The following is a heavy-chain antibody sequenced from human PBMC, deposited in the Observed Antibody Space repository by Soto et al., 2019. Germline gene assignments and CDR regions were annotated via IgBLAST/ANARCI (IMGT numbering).Heavy chain of an antibody. CDR1: GFNFSGSA. Sequence: PGGSLRLSCSAFGFNFSGSAMIWVRQAPGKGLQWVSAIGGSGASAFYADSVQGRFTISRDNSKDTLYLQMSSLRVEDTAVYYCVKDSDAAGRAYWGQGTLVTVSS. J-gene: IGHJ4*02. V-gene: IGHV3-23*01. CDR3: VKDSDAAGRAY. D-gene: IGHD6-19*01. CDR2: IGGSGASA.